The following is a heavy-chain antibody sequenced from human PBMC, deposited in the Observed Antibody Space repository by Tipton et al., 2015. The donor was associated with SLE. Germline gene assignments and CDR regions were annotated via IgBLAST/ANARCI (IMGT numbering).Heavy chain of an antibody. CDR2: INQDENVQ. Sequence: GSLRLSCAASGFSLSHYWMTWVRQAPGKGLEWVANINQDENVQNYVDSVRGRFTISRDNTKNSLYLQMSSLSAEDTAVYYCARDRFSVAERDLDNWGQGTLVTASS. CDR3: ARDRFSVAERDLDN. J-gene: IGHJ4*02. CDR1: GFSLSHYW. V-gene: IGHV3-7*01. D-gene: IGHD2/OR15-2a*01.